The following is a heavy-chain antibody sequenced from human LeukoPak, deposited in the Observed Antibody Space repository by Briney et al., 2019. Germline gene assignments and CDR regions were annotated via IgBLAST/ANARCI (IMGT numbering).Heavy chain of an antibody. Sequence: GRSLRLSCAASGFTFSAYTMCCVRQSPGKGLEYVSVISSNGGSTYYADSVKGRFTISRDNSKNTVHIPMRDVRAEDADVHYCVKIHGSHYFYYWGQGTLVTVS. J-gene: IGHJ4*02. CDR3: VKIHGSHYFYY. CDR2: ISSNGGST. CDR1: GFTFSAYT. V-gene: IGHV3-64*05.